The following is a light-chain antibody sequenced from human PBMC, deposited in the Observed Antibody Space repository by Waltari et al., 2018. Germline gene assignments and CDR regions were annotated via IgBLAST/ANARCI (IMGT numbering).Light chain of an antibody. CDR2: GVT. J-gene: IGKJ1*01. CDR1: QSVRGS. V-gene: IGKV3-20*01. Sequence: EIVLTQSPGTLSLSPGERATLSCRASQSVRGSLAWYQQKAGQAPRLLIYGVTIRATGIPERFSGSGSGTDFSLTISRLEPEDFAVYYCQHYVRLPATFGQGTKVEIK. CDR3: QHYVRLPAT.